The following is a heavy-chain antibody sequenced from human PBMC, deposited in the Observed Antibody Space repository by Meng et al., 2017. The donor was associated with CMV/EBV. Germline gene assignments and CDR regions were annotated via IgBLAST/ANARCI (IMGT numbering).Heavy chain of an antibody. CDR3: ARDISSSYYYYGMDV. CDR1: GFTFSSYE. CDR2: ISSSGSTI. V-gene: IGHV3-48*03. J-gene: IGHJ6*02. Sequence: GGSLRLSCAAPGFTFSSYEMNWVRQAPGKGLEWVSYISSSGSTIYYADSVKGRFTISRDNSKNTLYLQMNSLRAEDTAVYYCARDISSSYYYYGMDVWGQGTTVTVSS.